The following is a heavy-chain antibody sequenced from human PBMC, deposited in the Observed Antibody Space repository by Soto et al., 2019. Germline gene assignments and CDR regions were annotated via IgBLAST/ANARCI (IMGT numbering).Heavy chain of an antibody. CDR1: GFTFSSYA. CDR3: ARHYDSSCYYPYNWFDP. V-gene: IGHV3-30-3*01. Sequence: QVQLVESGGGVVQPGRSLRLSCAASGFTFSSYAMHWVRQAPGKGLEWVAVISYDGSNKYYADSVKGRFTISRDNSKNTLYLKMNSLRSEDTAVYYCARHYDSSCYYPYNWFDPWGQGTLVIVSS. J-gene: IGHJ5*02. D-gene: IGHD3-22*01. CDR2: ISYDGSNK.